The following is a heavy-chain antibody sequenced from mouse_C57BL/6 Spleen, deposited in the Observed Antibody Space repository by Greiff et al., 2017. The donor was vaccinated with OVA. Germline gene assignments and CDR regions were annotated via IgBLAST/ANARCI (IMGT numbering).Heavy chain of an antibody. V-gene: IGHV1-80*01. CDR3: ARLGENDYDALDY. CDR2: IYPGDGDT. Sequence: QVQLKQSGAELVKPGASVKISCKASGYAFSSYWMNWVKQRPGKGLEWIGQIYPGDGDTNYNGKFKGKATLTADKSSSTAYMQLSSLTSEDSAVYFCARLGENDYDALDYWGQGTTLTVSS. CDR1: GYAFSSYW. D-gene: IGHD2-4*01. J-gene: IGHJ2*01.